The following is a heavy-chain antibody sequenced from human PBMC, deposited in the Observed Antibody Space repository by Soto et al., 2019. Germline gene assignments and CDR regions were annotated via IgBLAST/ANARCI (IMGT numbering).Heavy chain of an antibody. D-gene: IGHD3-9*01. CDR2: IYYSGST. CDR1: GGSISSYY. CDR3: ARFGHYDIFGNWLDP. J-gene: IGHJ5*02. Sequence: SETLSLTCTVSGGSISSYYWSWIRQPPGKGLEWIGYIYYSGSTNYNPSLKSRVTISVDTSKNQFSLKLSSVTAADTAAYYCARFGHYDIFGNWLDPWGQGTLVTVSS. V-gene: IGHV4-59*01.